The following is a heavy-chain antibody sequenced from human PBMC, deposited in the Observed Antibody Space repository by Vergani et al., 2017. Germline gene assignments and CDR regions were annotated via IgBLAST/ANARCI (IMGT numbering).Heavy chain of an antibody. CDR1: GYTFTDYY. Sequence: EVQLVQSGAEVKKPGATVKISCKVSGYTFTDYYMHWVQQAPGKGLEWMGLVDPEDGETIYAEKFQGRVTITADTSTDTAYMELSSLRSEDTAVYYCATGVLWPTNYYYYGMDVWGQGTTVTVSS. J-gene: IGHJ6*02. V-gene: IGHV1-69-2*01. D-gene: IGHD3-16*01. CDR2: VDPEDGET. CDR3: ATGVLWPTNYYYYGMDV.